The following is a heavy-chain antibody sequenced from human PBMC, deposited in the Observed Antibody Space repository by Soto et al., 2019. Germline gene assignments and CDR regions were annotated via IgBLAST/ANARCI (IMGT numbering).Heavy chain of an antibody. V-gene: IGHV1-8*01. CDR2: MNPNSGNT. J-gene: IGHJ4*02. CDR1: GYTFTSYD. Sequence: QVQLVQSGAEVKKPGASVKVSCKASGYTFTSYDINWVRQATGQGLEWMGWMNPNSGNTGYAKKSQGRVTMTRNTSISTAYMELSSMRYEATAVYYWARGPWGTTSIMVDYWGQGTLVTVSS. CDR3: ARGPWGTTSIMVDY. D-gene: IGHD3-16*01.